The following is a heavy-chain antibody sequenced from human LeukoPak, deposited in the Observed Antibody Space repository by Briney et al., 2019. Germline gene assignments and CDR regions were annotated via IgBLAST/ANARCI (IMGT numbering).Heavy chain of an antibody. CDR2: INPNSGGT. D-gene: IGHD1-26*01. J-gene: IGHJ4*02. CDR1: GYTFTGFY. Sequence: ASVKVPCKASGYTFTGFYIHWVRQAPGQGLEWMGWINPNSGGTIYAQKFQGRVTMTRDTSISTAYMELSRLRSDDTAVYYCARARWDRARYFDYWGQGTLVTVSS. V-gene: IGHV1-2*02. CDR3: ARARWDRARYFDY.